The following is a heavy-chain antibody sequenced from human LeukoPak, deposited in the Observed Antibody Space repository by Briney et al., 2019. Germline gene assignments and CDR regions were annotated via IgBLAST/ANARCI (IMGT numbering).Heavy chain of an antibody. CDR1: GFTFSSYS. CDR3: ARDSFFGVVDNDY. J-gene: IGHJ4*02. Sequence: GGSLRLSCAASGFTFSSYSINWVRQAPGKGLEWVSSISSSSSYIYYADSVKGRFTISRDNAKNSLYLQMNSLRAEDTAVYYCARDSFFGVVDNDYWGQGTLVTVSS. CDR2: ISSSSSYI. D-gene: IGHD3-3*01. V-gene: IGHV3-21*01.